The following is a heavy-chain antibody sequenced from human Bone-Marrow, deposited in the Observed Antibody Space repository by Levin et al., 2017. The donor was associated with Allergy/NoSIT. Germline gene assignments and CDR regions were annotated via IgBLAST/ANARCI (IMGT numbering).Heavy chain of an antibody. CDR2: LSYDGSNR. J-gene: IGHJ4*02. D-gene: IGHD3-10*01. V-gene: IGHV3-30*18. CDR3: AKDPTYYGSGGQYYGRILGARGWGY. CDR1: GYTFSSYG. Sequence: GGSLRLSCAASGYTFSSYGMHWVRQAPGKGLEWVAVLSYDGSNRYYADSVKGRFTISRANSKNTLYLQMNSLRAADTAVYYFAKDPTYYGSGGQYYGRILGARGWGYWGQGTLVTVSS.